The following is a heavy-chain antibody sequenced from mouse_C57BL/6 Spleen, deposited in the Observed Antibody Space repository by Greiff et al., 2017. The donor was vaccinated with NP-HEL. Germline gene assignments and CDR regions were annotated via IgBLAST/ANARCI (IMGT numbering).Heavy chain of an antibody. CDR1: GFTFSDYG. D-gene: IGHD1-1*01. V-gene: IGHV5-17*01. CDR3: ARHDGRGYAMDY. Sequence: EVQLQQSGGGLVKPGGSLKLSCAASGFTFSDYGMHWVRQAPEKGLEWVAYISSGSSTIYYADTVKGRFTISRDNAKNTLFLQMTSLRSEDTAMYYCARHDGRGYAMDYWGQGTSVTVSS. J-gene: IGHJ4*01. CDR2: ISSGSSTI.